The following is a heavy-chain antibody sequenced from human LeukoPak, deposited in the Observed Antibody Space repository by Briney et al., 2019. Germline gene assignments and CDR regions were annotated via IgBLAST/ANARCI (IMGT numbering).Heavy chain of an antibody. CDR2: ISDDGTKK. CDR1: GFTFSSYA. D-gene: IGHD3-10*01. Sequence: GTSLRLSCAASGFTFSSYAMHWVRQAPGKGLDWVAVISDDGTKKYYADSVKGRFTISRDSSENTLYLQMNSLRAEDTAVYYCANDPYYYGSGSSPFFDYWGQGTLVTVSS. V-gene: IGHV3-30*18. CDR3: ANDPYYYGSGSSPFFDY. J-gene: IGHJ4*02.